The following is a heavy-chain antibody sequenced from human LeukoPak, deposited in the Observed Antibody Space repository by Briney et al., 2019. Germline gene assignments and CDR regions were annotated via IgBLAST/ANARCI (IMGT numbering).Heavy chain of an antibody. J-gene: IGHJ4*02. Sequence: GGSLRLSCAASGFTFSSYGMHWVRQAPGKGLEWVAVISYDGSNKYYADSVKGRFPISRDNSKNTLYLQMNSLRAEDTAVYYCAKDGRSSGWYDIDYFDYWGRGTLVTVSS. D-gene: IGHD6-19*01. CDR2: ISYDGSNK. CDR3: AKDGRSSGWYDIDYFDY. CDR1: GFTFSSYG. V-gene: IGHV3-30*18.